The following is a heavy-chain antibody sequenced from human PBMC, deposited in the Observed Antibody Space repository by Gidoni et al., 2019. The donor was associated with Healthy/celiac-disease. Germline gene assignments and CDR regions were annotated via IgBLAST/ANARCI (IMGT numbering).Heavy chain of an antibody. J-gene: IGHJ6*02. CDR2: IYPGDSDT. Sequence: EVQLVQSGAEVKKPGESLKISCKGSGYSFTSYWIGWVRQMPGKGLEWMRIIYPGDSDTRYSPSFQGQVTISADKSISTAYLQWSSLKASDTAMYYCARHRYYDFWSGYAFGMDVWGQGTTVTVSS. D-gene: IGHD3-3*01. CDR3: ARHRYYDFWSGYAFGMDV. V-gene: IGHV5-51*01. CDR1: GYSFTSYW.